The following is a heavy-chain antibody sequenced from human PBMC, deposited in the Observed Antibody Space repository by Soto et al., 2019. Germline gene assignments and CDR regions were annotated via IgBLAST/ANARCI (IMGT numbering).Heavy chain of an antibody. J-gene: IGHJ6*02. V-gene: IGHV3-21*01. Sequence: PGGSLRLSCAASGFTFSSHDMNWVRQAPGKGLEWVSSISSSSSYIYYADSVKGRFTISRDNAKNLLYLQMSSLRAADTAVYYCSTLAARSSYYYYGMDVWGQGTTV. CDR2: ISSSSSYI. CDR3: STLAARSSYYYYGMDV. D-gene: IGHD6-6*01. CDR1: GFTFSSHD.